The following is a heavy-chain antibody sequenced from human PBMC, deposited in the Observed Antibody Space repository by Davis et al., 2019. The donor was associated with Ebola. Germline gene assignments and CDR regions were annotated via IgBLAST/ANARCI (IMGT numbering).Heavy chain of an antibody. Sequence: SETLSLTCTVSGGSISSSSYYWGWIRQPPGKGLEWIGSIYYSGSTYYNPSLKSRVTISVDTSKNQFSLKLSSVTAADTAVYYCARNPTYYYDSSSYSTQYYFDYWGQGTLVTVSS. CDR1: GGSISSSSYY. V-gene: IGHV4-39*01. CDR2: IYYSGST. CDR3: ARNPTYYYDSSSYSTQYYFDY. D-gene: IGHD3-22*01. J-gene: IGHJ4*02.